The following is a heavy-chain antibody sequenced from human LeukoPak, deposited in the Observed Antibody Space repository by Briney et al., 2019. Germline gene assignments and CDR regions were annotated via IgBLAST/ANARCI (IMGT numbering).Heavy chain of an antibody. J-gene: IGHJ4*02. CDR1: GGSISSGGYY. D-gene: IGHD6-13*01. CDR2: IYTSGST. Sequence: PSETLSLTCTVSGGSISSGGYYWSWIRQHPGKGLEWIGRIYTSGSTNYNPSLKSRVTISVDTSKNQFSLKLSSVTAADTAVYYCARWLYSSSTYYFDYWGQGTLVTVSS. CDR3: ARWLYSSSTYYFDY. V-gene: IGHV4-61*02.